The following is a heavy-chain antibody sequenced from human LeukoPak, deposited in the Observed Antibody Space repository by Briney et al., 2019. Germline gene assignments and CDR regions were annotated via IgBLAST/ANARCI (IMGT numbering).Heavy chain of an antibody. J-gene: IGHJ5*02. Sequence: ASVKVSCKASGYTFTNYDINWVRQAAGHGLEWMGWMNPNTGNTGYAQRFQGRVTMTRNTSISTAYMELSSLKFDDTAIYYCAKDWHILTGRNCFDPWGQGTLVTVSS. CDR2: MNPNTGNT. CDR3: AKDWHILTGRNCFDP. V-gene: IGHV1-8*01. D-gene: IGHD3-9*01. CDR1: GYTFTNYD.